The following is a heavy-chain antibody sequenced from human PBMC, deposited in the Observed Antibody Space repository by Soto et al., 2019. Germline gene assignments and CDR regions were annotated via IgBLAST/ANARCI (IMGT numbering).Heavy chain of an antibody. V-gene: IGHV1-69*02. J-gene: IGHJ3*02. CDR2: IIPILGIA. CDR3: AGPGRYCSSTSCYAFDI. Sequence: QVQLVQSGAEVKKPGSSVKVSCKASGGTFSSYTISWVRQAPGQGLEWMGRIIPILGIANYAQKFQGRVTITADKSTSTAYMELSSLRSEDTAVYYCAGPGRYCSSTSCYAFDIGGQGTMVTVSS. CDR1: GGTFSSYT. D-gene: IGHD2-2*01.